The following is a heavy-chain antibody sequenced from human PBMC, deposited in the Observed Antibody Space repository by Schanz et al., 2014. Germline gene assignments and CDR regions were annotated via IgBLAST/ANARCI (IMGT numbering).Heavy chain of an antibody. D-gene: IGHD2-2*02. CDR1: GFTFSTYA. CDR2: ISGSGGST. Sequence: EVQLLESGGALVQPGGSLRLSCSASGFTFSTYAMSWVRQAPGKGLEWVSGISGSGGSTYDADSVKGRFTISRDNSKNTLYLQINNLRAEDTAVYYCAKHLYQYNYYGMDVWGQGTTVTVSS. J-gene: IGHJ6*02. V-gene: IGHV3-23*01. CDR3: AKHLYQYNYYGMDV.